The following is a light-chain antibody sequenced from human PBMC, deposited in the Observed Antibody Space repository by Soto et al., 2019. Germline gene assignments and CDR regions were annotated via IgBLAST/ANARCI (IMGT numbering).Light chain of an antibody. V-gene: IGLV2-14*01. CDR2: EVS. Sequence: QSALTQPASVSGSPGQSITISCTGTSSDVGGYNYVSWYQQHPGKAPKLMICEVSNRPSGVSNRFSGSKSGNTASLTISWLQAEDEADYYCSSYTISSTYVFGAGTKVTVL. CDR1: SSDVGGYNY. CDR3: SSYTISSTYV. J-gene: IGLJ1*01.